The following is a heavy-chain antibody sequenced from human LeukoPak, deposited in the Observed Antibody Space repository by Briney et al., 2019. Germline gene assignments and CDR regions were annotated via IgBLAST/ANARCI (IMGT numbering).Heavy chain of an antibody. J-gene: IGHJ5*02. D-gene: IGHD6-13*01. V-gene: IGHV1-69*05. CDR3: ARGSSRTGHWFDP. CDR1: GGTFSSYA. Sequence: SVKVSCKASGGTFSSYANSWVRQAPGQGLEWMGGIIPIFGTANYAQKFQGRVTITTDESTSTAYMELSSLRSEDTAVYYCARGSSRTGHWFDPWGQGTLVTVSS. CDR2: IIPIFGTA.